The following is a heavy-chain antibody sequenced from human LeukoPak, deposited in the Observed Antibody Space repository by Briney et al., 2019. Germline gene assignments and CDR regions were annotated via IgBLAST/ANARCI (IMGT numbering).Heavy chain of an antibody. V-gene: IGHV1-69*04. J-gene: IGHJ4*02. CDR3: AREVDSSGYYFDY. CDR1: GGTFSSYA. D-gene: IGHD3-22*01. CDR2: IIPILGIA. Sequence: SVKVSCKASGGTFSSYAISWVRQAPGQGLEWMGRIIPILGIANYAQRFQGRVTITADKSTSTAYMELSSLRSEDTAVYYCAREVDSSGYYFDYWGQGTLVTVSS.